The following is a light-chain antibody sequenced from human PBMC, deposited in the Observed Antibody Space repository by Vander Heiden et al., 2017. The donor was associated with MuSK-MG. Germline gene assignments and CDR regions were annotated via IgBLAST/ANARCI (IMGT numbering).Light chain of an antibody. CDR2: EVS. J-gene: IGLJ3*02. Sequence: QSALTQPVSVSGSLGQSITISCTGTSSDIGGYNYVSWYQHAPGKAPKLMIYEVSNRPSGVSNRFSGSKSGNTASLTISGLQSEDEADYHCASYTSSSTWVFGGGTKLTVL. CDR3: ASYTSSSTWV. CDR1: SSDIGGYNY. V-gene: IGLV2-14*01.